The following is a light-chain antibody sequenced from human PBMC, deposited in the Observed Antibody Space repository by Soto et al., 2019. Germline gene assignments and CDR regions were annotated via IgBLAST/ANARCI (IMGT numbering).Light chain of an antibody. V-gene: IGKV3-20*01. CDR1: QSVRRSY. J-gene: IGKJ1*01. CDR2: GAS. Sequence: EIVLTQSPGTLSLPPGERATLSCRASQSVRRSYLAWYQQKFGQAPRLLIYGASSRATGITDRFSGSGSGTDFTLTISRLEPEDFAVYYCQQYGSSSWTFGQGNKVEIK. CDR3: QQYGSSSWT.